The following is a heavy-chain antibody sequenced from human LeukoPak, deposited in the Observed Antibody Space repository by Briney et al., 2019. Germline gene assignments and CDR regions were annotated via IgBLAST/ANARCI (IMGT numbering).Heavy chain of an antibody. CDR1: GGSISSSSYY. D-gene: IGHD2-2*01. J-gene: IGHJ3*02. CDR3: ARRPVIYCSSTSCYAGAFDI. V-gene: IGHV4-39*01. CDR2: IYYSGST. Sequence: PSETLSLTCTVSGGSISSSSYYWGWIRQPPGKGLEWIGTIYYSGSTYYHPSLKSRVTISVDTSKNQFSLKLSSVTAADTAVYYCARRPVIYCSSTSCYAGAFDIWGQGTMVTVSS.